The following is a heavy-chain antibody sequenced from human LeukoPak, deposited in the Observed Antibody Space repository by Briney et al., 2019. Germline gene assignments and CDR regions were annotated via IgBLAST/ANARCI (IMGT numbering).Heavy chain of an antibody. CDR2: ISYDGSNK. V-gene: IGHV3-30*18. J-gene: IGHJ4*02. CDR1: GFTFSSYG. Sequence: GGSLRLSCAASGFTFSSYGMHWVRQAPGKGLEWVAVISYDGSNKYYADSVKGRFTISRDNSKNTLYLQMNSLRAEDTAVYYCAKNLEKVATRGAFDYWGQGTLVTVSS. CDR3: AKNLEKVATRGAFDY. D-gene: IGHD5-12*01.